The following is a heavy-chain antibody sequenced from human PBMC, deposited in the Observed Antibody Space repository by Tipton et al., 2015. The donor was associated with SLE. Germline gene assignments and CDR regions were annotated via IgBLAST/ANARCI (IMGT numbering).Heavy chain of an antibody. CDR1: GGSISSSSYY. Sequence: TLSLTCTVSGGSISSSSYYWGWIRQPPGKGLEWIGSIYYSGSTYYNPSLKSRVTISVDTSKNQFSLKLSSVTAADTAVYFCARLSLGDEYFFDYWGRGTPVSVSS. CDR3: ARLSLGDEYFFDY. D-gene: IGHD3-10*01. V-gene: IGHV4-39*07. CDR2: IYYSGST. J-gene: IGHJ4*02.